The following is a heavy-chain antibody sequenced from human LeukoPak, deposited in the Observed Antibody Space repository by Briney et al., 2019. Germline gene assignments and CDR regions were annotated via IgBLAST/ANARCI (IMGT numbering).Heavy chain of an antibody. CDR2: IYYSGST. V-gene: IGHV4-59*01. CDR3: ARGYGVRYYGSGSYLRGNWFDP. J-gene: IGHJ5*02. D-gene: IGHD3-10*01. CDR1: GGSISSYY. Sequence: PSQTLSLTCTVSGGSISSYYWSWIRQPPGKGLEWIGYIYYSGSTNYNPSLKSRVTISVDTSKNQFSLKLSSVTAADTAVYYCARGYGVRYYGSGSYLRGNWFDPWGQGTLVTVSS.